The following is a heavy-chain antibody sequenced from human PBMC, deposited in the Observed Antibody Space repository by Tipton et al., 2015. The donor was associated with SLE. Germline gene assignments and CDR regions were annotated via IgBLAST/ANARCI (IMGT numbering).Heavy chain of an antibody. CDR3: AKGDSSDDS. D-gene: IGHD5-18*01. CDR1: GFTFSTYA. V-gene: IGHV3-23*01. CDR2: ISGSDGST. J-gene: IGHJ5*01. Sequence: SLRLSCAASGFTFSTYAMTWVRQAPGKGLEWVSGISGSDGSTYYADSVKGRFTISRDNSKNTLYLQMNSLRDGDTAVYYCAKGDSSDDSWGQGTLVTVSS.